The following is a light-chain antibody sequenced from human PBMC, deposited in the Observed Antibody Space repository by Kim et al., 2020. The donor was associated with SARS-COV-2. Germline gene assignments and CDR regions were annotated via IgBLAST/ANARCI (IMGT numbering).Light chain of an antibody. CDR3: QAWDTNIAV. CDR2: RDS. J-gene: IGLJ3*02. Sequence: SYELTQPPSVSVSPGQAASITCSGENLGSKYTSWYQQHPGQSPVLVIFRDSKRPSGIPERFSGSNSGNTATLTISGTQSVDEADYYCQAWDTNIAVFGGGTKLTVL. CDR1: NLGSKY. V-gene: IGLV3-1*01.